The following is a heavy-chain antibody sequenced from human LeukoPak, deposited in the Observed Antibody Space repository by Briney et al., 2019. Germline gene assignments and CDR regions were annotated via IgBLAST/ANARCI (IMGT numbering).Heavy chain of an antibody. V-gene: IGHV3-21*01. Sequence: GGSLRLSCAASRFTFSSYSMNWVCQAPGKGLEWVSSISSSSSYIYYADSVKGRFTISRDNAKNSLYLQMNSLRAEDTAVYYCARDLRDTAMAPDYYYYGMDVWGQGTTVTVSS. CDR2: ISSSSSYI. D-gene: IGHD5-18*01. J-gene: IGHJ6*02. CDR3: ARDLRDTAMAPDYYYYGMDV. CDR1: RFTFSSYS.